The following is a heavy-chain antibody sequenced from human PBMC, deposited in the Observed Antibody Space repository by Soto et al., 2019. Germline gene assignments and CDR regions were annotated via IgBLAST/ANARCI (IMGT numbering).Heavy chain of an antibody. J-gene: IGHJ4*02. CDR3: ARESEDLTSNFDY. CDR1: GFSFSRYS. Sequence: VHLVESGGGVVQPGRSLRLSCAASGFSFSRYSMNWVRQAPGKGLEWVSSISSTTNYIYYADSMKGRFTVSRDNAKNSVYLDMNSLSAEDTAVYYCARESEDLTSNFDYWGQGTLVTVSS. CDR2: ISSTTNYI. V-gene: IGHV3-21*01.